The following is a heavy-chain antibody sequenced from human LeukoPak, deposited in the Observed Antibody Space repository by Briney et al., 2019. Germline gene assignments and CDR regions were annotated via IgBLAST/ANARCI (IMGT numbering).Heavy chain of an antibody. CDR1: GYTFTNYY. CDR2: LNPIGDTT. CDR3: AREEGNWGDAFDI. J-gene: IGHJ3*02. Sequence: GASVRVSCKASGYTFTNYYIHWGRQAPGQGLEWMGVLNPIGDTTGYAQKFQGRITITRDTSTNTVFMELRSLRSDDTAVYYCAREEGNWGDAFDIWGQGTMVTVSS. D-gene: IGHD7-27*01. V-gene: IGHV1-46*01.